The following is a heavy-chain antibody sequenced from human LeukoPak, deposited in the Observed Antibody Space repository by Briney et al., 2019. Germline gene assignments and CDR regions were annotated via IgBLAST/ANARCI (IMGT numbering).Heavy chain of an antibody. D-gene: IGHD2-2*01. CDR2: NYYSGTT. Sequence: SETLSLTCTVSGGSISSSSYYWGWIRQPPGKGLEWIGSNYYSGTTDYNPSLKSRVTISVDTSMNHFSLKLSSVTAADTAVYYCARASGDQRYYYYYLDVWGKGTTVTVSS. J-gene: IGHJ6*03. CDR3: ARASGDQRYYYYYLDV. V-gene: IGHV4-39*02. CDR1: GGSISSSSYY.